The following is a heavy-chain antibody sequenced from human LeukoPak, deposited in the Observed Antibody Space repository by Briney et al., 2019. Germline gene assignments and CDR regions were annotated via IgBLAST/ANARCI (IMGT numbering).Heavy chain of an antibody. J-gene: IGHJ4*02. V-gene: IGHV3-33*01. CDR3: ARSARGVIINYFDY. CDR2: IWHDGSHK. CDR1: GFSFDTYA. Sequence: PGRSLRLSCAASGFSFDTYAMHWVRQAPGQGLEWVALIWHDGSHKFYSNSVRGQFTISRDNSKNTVYLQMNNLRPDDTAVYYCARSARGVIINYFDYWGQGTLVTVSS. D-gene: IGHD3-10*01.